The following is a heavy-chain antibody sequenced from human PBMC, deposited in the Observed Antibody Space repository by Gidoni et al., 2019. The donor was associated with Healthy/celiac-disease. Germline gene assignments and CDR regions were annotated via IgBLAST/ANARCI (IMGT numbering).Heavy chain of an antibody. CDR3: ATTTAMGDFDY. D-gene: IGHD5-18*01. CDR1: GFTVSSNY. J-gene: IGHJ4*02. CDR2: IYSGGST. V-gene: IGHV3-66*02. Sequence: EVQLVESGGGLVPPGGSLRLSCAASGFTVSSNYMSWVRQAPGKGLEWVSVIYSGGSTYYADSVKGRFTISRDNSKNTLYLQMNSLRAEDTAVYYCATTTAMGDFDYWGQGTLVTVSS.